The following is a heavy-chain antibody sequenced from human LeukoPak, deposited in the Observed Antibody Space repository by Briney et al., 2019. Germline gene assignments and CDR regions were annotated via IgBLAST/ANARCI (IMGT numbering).Heavy chain of an antibody. CDR2: ISSSSSYI. D-gene: IGHD3-3*01. Sequence: PGGSLRLSCAASGSTFSSYSMNWVRQAPGKGLEWVSSISSSSSYIYYADSVKGRFTISRDNAKNSLYLQMNSLRAEDTAVYYCARDSSGYASRYFDYWGQGTLVTVSS. V-gene: IGHV3-21*01. CDR3: ARDSSGYASRYFDY. J-gene: IGHJ4*02. CDR1: GSTFSSYS.